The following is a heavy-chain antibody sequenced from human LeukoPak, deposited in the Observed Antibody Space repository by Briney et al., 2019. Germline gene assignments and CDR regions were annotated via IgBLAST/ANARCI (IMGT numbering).Heavy chain of an antibody. CDR2: ISSSGGTI. V-gene: IGHV3-11*01. J-gene: IGHJ4*02. D-gene: IGHD6-13*01. CDR3: ARESSPGYIAAADNPFDY. CDR1: GFTFSDYY. Sequence: PGGSLRLSCAASGFTFSDYYMSWIRQAPGKGLEWVSYISSSGGTIYYADSVKGRFTISRDNAKNSLYLQMNSLRAEDTAVYYCARESSPGYIAAADNPFDYWGQGTLVTVSS.